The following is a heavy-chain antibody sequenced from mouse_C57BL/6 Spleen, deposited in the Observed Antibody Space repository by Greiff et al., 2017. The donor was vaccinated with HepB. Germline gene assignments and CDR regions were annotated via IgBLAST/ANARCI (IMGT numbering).Heavy chain of an antibody. CDR1: GFTFSDYY. J-gene: IGHJ4*01. V-gene: IGHV5-16*01. CDR3: ARSRYSAMDY. CDR2: INYDGSST. Sequence: EVKLVESEGGLVQPGSSMKLSCTASGFTFSDYYMAWVRQVPEKGLEWVANINYDGSSTYYLDSLKSRFISSRDNAQNILYLQMSSLKSEDTATYYCARSRYSAMDYWGQGTSVTVSS.